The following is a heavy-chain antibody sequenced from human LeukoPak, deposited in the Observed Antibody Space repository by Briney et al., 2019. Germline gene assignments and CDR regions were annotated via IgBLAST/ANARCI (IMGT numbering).Heavy chain of an antibody. J-gene: IGHJ4*02. CDR3: AREYGSGWPDFDY. Sequence: ASVNVSCKASGYTFTSYAMHWVRQAPGQRLEWMGWINAGNGNTKYSQKFQGRVTITRDTSASTAYMELSSLRSEDTAVYYCAREYGSGWPDFDYWGQGTLVTVSS. D-gene: IGHD6-19*01. V-gene: IGHV1-3*01. CDR1: GYTFTSYA. CDR2: INAGNGNT.